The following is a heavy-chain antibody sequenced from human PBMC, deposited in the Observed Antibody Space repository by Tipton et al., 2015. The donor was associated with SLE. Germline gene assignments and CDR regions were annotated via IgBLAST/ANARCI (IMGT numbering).Heavy chain of an antibody. J-gene: IGHJ3*02. CDR1: GGSISSSSYY. CDR3: ASELISAYGAVAGHDGFDI. CDR2: IYYSGST. D-gene: IGHD6-19*01. Sequence: LRLSCTVSGGSISSSSYYWGWIRQPPGKGLEWIGSIYYSGSTYYNPSLKSRVTISVDTSKNQFSLKLSSVTAADTAVYYCASELISAYGAVAGHDGFDIWGQGTMVTVSS. V-gene: IGHV4-39*07.